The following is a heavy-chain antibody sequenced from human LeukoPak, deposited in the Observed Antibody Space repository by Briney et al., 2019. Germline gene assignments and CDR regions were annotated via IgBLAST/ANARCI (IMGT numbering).Heavy chain of an antibody. CDR3: ARGPTYGDICSGYWQKSFYYCYYYIDV. CDR1: GSTVGSKY. Sequence: GGSLSLSCAASGSTVGSKYMSWVRQAQGKVLEWVSATYRGGSTYSADSVKGGFTISRANSKNTLYLQMNSLRAEATAVFSVARGPTYGDICSGYWQKSFYYCYYYIDVWGKGTPVTVSS. J-gene: IGHJ6*03. D-gene: IGHD3-3*01. CDR2: TYRGGST. V-gene: IGHV3-53*01.